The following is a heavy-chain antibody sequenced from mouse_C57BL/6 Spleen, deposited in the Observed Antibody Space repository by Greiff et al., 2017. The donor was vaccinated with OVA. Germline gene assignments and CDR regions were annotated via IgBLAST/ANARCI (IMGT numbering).Heavy chain of an antibody. CDR2: ISYDGSN. V-gene: IGHV3-6*01. CDR1: GYSITSGYY. CDR3: AGNCEGSGC. Sequence: DVQLQESGPGLVKPSQSLSLTCSVTGYSITSGYYWNWIRQFPGNKLEWMGYISYDGSNNYNPSLKNRISSTRDTSKNQFFLKLNSVTTEDTARYYCAGNCEGSGCWGQGTPLSVSS. D-gene: IGHD1-2*01. J-gene: IGHJ2*01.